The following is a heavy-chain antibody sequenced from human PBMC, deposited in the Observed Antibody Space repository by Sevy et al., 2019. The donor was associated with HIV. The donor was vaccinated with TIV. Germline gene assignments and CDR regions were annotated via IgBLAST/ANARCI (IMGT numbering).Heavy chain of an antibody. CDR2: ISSSSNYK. J-gene: IGHJ4*02. V-gene: IGHV3-21*01. CDR1: GFTFSNYR. Sequence: GGSLRLSCAASGFTFSNYRMNWVRQAPGKGLEWGSSISSSSNYKYYADSVKGRFTISRDNAKNSLYLQMNSLRAEDTAVYYCARGSAVLSATIWDGFDYWGQRTLVTVSS. CDR3: ARGSAVLSATIWDGFDY. D-gene: IGHD2-2*02.